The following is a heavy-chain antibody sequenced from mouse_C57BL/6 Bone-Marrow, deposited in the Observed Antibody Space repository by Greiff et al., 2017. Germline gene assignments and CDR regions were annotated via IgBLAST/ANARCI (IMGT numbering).Heavy chain of an antibody. CDR1: GYTFTSYW. CDR2: IHPSDSDT. CDR3: AIRYYDGSSYDYYAIDY. J-gene: IGHJ4*01. Sequence: QVHVKQPGAELVKPGASVKVSCKASGYTFTSYWMHWVKQRPGQGLEWIGRIHPSDSDTNYNQKFKGKATLTVDKSSSTAYMQLSSLTSEDSAVYYCAIRYYDGSSYDYYAIDYWGQGTSVTVSS. V-gene: IGHV1-74*01. D-gene: IGHD1-1*01.